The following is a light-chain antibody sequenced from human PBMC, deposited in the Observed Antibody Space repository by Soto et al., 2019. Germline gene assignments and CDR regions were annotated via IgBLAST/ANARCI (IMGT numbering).Light chain of an antibody. CDR1: QTVSSN. J-gene: IGKJ4*01. Sequence: PGERATLSCRASQTVSSNFAWYQQKRGQAPRLLFYGGSTRATGIPARFSGSGSGTDFTLTISSLEPEDFAVYYCLQLSDEHLSFGGGTKVEMK. CDR3: LQLSDEHLS. CDR2: GGS. V-gene: IGKV3D-11*02.